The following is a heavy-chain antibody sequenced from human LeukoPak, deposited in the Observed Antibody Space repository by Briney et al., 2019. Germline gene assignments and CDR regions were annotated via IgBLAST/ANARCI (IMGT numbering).Heavy chain of an antibody. D-gene: IGHD5-18*01. V-gene: IGHV4-39*01. CDR2: IYYNGDT. J-gene: IGHJ4*02. Sequence: SETLSLXCTVSGASISSSSYYWGWIRQPPGRGREWIGSIYYNGDTYYDSSLKSRLTISVDTSKSQFTLKLSSVTAADTALYYCARLRGYTYGNPGYWGQGSLVTVSS. CDR1: GASISSSSYY. CDR3: ARLRGYTYGNPGY.